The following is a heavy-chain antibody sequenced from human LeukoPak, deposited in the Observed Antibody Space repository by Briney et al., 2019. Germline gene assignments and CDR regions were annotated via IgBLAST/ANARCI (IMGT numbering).Heavy chain of an antibody. CDR3: AKRAIGYCSSSSCGIDY. CDR1: GFTFSTYG. CDR2: ISGSGGST. V-gene: IGHV3-23*01. D-gene: IGHD2-15*01. J-gene: IGHJ4*02. Sequence: GGSLRLSCAASGFTFSTYGMTWVRQAPGKGLEWVSTISGSGGSTYYADSVKGRFIISRDNSKNTVYLQMNSLRVEDTAVYYCAKRAIGYCSSSSCGIDYWGQGTLVTVSS.